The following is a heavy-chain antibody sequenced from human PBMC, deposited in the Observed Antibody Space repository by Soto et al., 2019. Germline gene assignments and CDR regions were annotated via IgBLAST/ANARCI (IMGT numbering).Heavy chain of an antibody. V-gene: IGHV4-39*01. CDR2: IYYSGST. J-gene: IGHJ4*01. Sequence: SATLSLTCTVSCGSISSSSYYWGWIRQPPGKGMAWIGSIYYSGSTYYNPSLKSRVTISVDTSRNQFSLKLSSVTAADTAVYYCARREQLGYFDYWGHGTLVTVSS. D-gene: IGHD6-6*01. CDR1: CGSISSSSYY. CDR3: ARREQLGYFDY.